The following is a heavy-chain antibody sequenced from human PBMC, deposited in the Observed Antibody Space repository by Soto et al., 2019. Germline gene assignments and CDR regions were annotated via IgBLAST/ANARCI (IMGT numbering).Heavy chain of an antibody. CDR3: ARVPSP. Sequence: PSETLSLTCTVSGGSISSNNYYWGWIRQPPGKGLEWIGTIYYSGGTYYNPSLKSRVTISVDRSKNQFSLKLSSVTAADTAVYYCARVPSPWGQGTLVTVSS. CDR2: IYYSGGT. J-gene: IGHJ5*02. CDR1: GGSISSNNYY. V-gene: IGHV4-39*07.